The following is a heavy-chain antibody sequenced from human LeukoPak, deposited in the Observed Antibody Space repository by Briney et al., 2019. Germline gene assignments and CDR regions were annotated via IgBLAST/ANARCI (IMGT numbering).Heavy chain of an antibody. V-gene: IGHV4-31*03. CDR3: AREQGVEMDGRGGFDY. CDR2: IYYSGST. D-gene: IGHD5-24*01. J-gene: IGHJ4*02. CDR1: GGSISSGGYY. Sequence: SETLSLTCTVSGGSISSGGYYWSWIRQHPGKGLEWIGYIYYSGSTYYNPSLKSRVTISVDTSKHQFSLKLSSVTAADTAVYYCAREQGVEMDGRGGFDYWGQGTLVTVSS.